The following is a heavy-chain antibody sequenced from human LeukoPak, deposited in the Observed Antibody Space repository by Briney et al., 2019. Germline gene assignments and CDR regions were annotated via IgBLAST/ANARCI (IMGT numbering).Heavy chain of an antibody. V-gene: IGHV3-21*04. J-gene: IGHJ5*02. D-gene: IGHD1-26*01. CDR3: ARDEGLGATTGSNWFDP. Sequence: GGSLRLSCAASGFTFSSYSMNWVRQAPGKGLEWVSSISSSSSYIYYADSVKGRFTISRDNAKNSLYLQMNSLRAEDTAVYYCARDEGLGATTGSNWFDPWGQGTLVTVSS. CDR1: GFTFSSYS. CDR2: ISSSSSYI.